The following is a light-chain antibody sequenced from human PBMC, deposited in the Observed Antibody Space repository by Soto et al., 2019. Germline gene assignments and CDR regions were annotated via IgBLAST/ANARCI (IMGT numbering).Light chain of an antibody. CDR3: AAWDDSLNAYV. CDR2: SNN. Sequence: QSVLTQPPSASGTPGQRVTISCSGSSSNVGSNTVNWYQQLPGTAPKLLIYSNNQRPSGVPDRFSGSKSGTSASLAISGLQSGDDADYYCAAWDDSLNAYVFATGTNVTVL. V-gene: IGLV1-44*01. CDR1: SSNVGSNT. J-gene: IGLJ1*01.